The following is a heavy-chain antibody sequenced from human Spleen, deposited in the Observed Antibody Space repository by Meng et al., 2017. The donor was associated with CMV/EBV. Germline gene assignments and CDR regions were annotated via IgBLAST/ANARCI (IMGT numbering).Heavy chain of an antibody. CDR2: IYSGGST. CDR1: GFTVSGNY. J-gene: IGHJ4*02. V-gene: IGHV3-53*01. Sequence: GESLKISCAASGFTVSGNYMSWVRQGPGKGLEWVSLIYSGGSTYYADSVKGRFTISRDNSRNTLFLQMNSLRAEDTAMYYCARGTIGGATSFDYWGQGTLVTVSS. D-gene: IGHD3-16*01. CDR3: ARGTIGGATSFDY.